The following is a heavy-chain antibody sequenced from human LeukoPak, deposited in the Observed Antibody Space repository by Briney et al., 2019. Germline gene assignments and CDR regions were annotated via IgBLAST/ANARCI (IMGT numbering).Heavy chain of an antibody. J-gene: IGHJ6*02. Sequence: ASVKVSCKASGYTFTSYGISWVRQAPGQGLEWMGWISAYNGNTNYAQKLQGRVTRTTDTSTSTAYMELRSLRSDDTAVYYCARVGDVVVVAATSYYYYYGMDVWGQGTTVTVSS. D-gene: IGHD2-15*01. CDR1: GYTFTSYG. V-gene: IGHV1-18*01. CDR2: ISAYNGNT. CDR3: ARVGDVVVVAATSYYYYYGMDV.